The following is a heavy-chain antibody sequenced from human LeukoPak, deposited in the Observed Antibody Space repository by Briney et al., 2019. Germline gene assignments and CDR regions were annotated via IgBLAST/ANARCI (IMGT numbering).Heavy chain of an antibody. CDR1: GFTFSSYA. V-gene: IGHV3-23*01. D-gene: IGHD5-12*01. Sequence: GGSLRLSCAAPGFTFSSYAMSWVRQAPGKGLEWVSAISGTGGRTYYADSVKGRFTISRDNSKNTLYLQMNSLRAEDTAVYYCAKVLGGYDSSDYWGQGTLVTVSS. CDR3: AKVLGGYDSSDY. CDR2: ISGTGGRT. J-gene: IGHJ4*02.